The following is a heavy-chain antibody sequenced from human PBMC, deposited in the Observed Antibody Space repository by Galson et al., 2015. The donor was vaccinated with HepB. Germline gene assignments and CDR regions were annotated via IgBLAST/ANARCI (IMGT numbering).Heavy chain of an antibody. Sequence: SLRLSCAASGFTFSSYSMNWVRQAPGKGLEWVSYISSSSSTIYYADSVKGRFTISRDNAKNSLYLQMNSLRAEDTAVYYCARDGDLYSSSWYGLDYWGQGTLVTVSS. V-gene: IGHV3-48*01. CDR1: GFTFSSYS. J-gene: IGHJ4*02. CDR2: ISSSSSTI. D-gene: IGHD6-13*01. CDR3: ARDGDLYSSSWYGLDY.